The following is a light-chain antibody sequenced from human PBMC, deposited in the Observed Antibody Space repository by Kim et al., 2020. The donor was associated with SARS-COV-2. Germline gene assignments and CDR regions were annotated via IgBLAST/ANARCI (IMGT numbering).Light chain of an antibody. CDR1: QSIASY. CDR2: DAS. V-gene: IGKV3-11*01. CDR3: QQRSDYT. Sequence: EIVLTQSPATLSLSPGERATLSCRASQSIASYLAWYQQKPGQAPRLLIYDASNRATGIPPRFSGSGSGTDFTLTISSLEPEDFAVYYCQQRSDYTFGQGTKLEI. J-gene: IGKJ2*01.